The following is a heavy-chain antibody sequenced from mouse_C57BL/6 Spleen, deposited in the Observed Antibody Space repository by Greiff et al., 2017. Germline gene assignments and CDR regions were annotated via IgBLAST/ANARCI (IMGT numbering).Heavy chain of an antibody. Sequence: VQLQQPGTELVKPGASVKMSCKASGYTFTSYWMHWVKQRPGQGLEWIGNINPSNGGTNYNEKFKSKATRTVDKSSSTAYMQRSSLKAEDSAVYYCARDYYGSSPFAYWGKGTLVTVSA. CDR2: INPSNGGT. D-gene: IGHD1-1*01. J-gene: IGHJ3*01. CDR3: ARDYYGSSPFAY. V-gene: IGHV1-53*01. CDR1: GYTFTSYW.